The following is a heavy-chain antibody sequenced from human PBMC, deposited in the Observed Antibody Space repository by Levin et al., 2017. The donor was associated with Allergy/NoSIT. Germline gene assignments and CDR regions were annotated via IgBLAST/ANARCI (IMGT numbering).Heavy chain of an antibody. J-gene: IGHJ2*01. CDR2: INPNSGGT. V-gene: IGHV1-2*02. CDR1: GYTFTDYF. CDR3: ARGRSGGEAYFDL. D-gene: IGHD3-10*01. Sequence: GASVKVSCKASGYTFTDYFVHWVRQAPGQGLEWMGWINPNSGGTFSAQKFQGGVSMTRDTSLSTAYMELNGLASADTAVYYCARGRSGGEAYFDLWGRGTLVTVSS.